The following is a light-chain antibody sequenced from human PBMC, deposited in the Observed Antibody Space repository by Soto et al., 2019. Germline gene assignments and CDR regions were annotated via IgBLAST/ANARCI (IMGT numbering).Light chain of an antibody. J-gene: IGKJ3*01. Sequence: DIQMTQSPSSLSASVGDRVTITCQASHDISNYLNWYQHKPGKAPKLLIYGASNLETGVPSRFSGSGSGTDFTFTISGLPPEDIATYYCQYCDYLPLFGPGTTVDLK. CDR2: GAS. CDR1: HDISNY. CDR3: QYCDYLPL. V-gene: IGKV1-33*01.